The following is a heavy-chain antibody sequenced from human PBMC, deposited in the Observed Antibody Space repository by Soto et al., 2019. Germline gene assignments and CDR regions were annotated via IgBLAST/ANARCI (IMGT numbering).Heavy chain of an antibody. J-gene: IGHJ3*02. CDR2: INPSGGST. V-gene: IGHV1-46*01. D-gene: IGHD1-26*01. CDR1: GYTFTSYY. CDR3: AREEGAIPDAFDI. Sequence: QVQLVQSGAEVKKPGASVKVSCKASGYTFTSYYMHWVRQAPGQGLEWMGIINPSGGSTSYAQKFQGRVTMTRDTSTSTVYMELSSLRSEDTAVHYCAREEGAIPDAFDIWGQGTMVTVSS.